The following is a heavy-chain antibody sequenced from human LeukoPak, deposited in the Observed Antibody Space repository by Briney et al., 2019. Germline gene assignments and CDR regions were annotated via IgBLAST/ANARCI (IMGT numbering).Heavy chain of an antibody. V-gene: IGHV1-18*01. J-gene: IGHJ5*02. D-gene: IGHD4-17*01. CDR3: ARGGDYNWFDP. CDR2: NSGYNGKT. Sequence: ASVKVSCKASGYAFTSYGISWARQAPGQGLEGMGWNSGYNGKTNYAQKFQGRVTMTTDTSTSTAYMELRSLRSDDTAVYYCARGGDYNWFDPWGQGTLVTVSS. CDR1: GYAFTSYG.